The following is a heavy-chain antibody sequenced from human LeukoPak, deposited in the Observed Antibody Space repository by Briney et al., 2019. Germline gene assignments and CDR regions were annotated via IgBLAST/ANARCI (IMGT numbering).Heavy chain of an antibody. CDR2: IYYSGST. CDR1: GGSISSGGYY. V-gene: IGHV4-31*03. D-gene: IGHD1-26*01. CDR3: ARIIVGATMDY. J-gene: IGHJ4*02. Sequence: SETLSLTCTVSGGSISSGGYYWSWIRQHPGKGLEWIGYIYYSGSTYYNPSLKSRVTISVDTSKNQFSLKLSSVTAADTAVYYCARIIVGATMDYWGQGTLVTVSS.